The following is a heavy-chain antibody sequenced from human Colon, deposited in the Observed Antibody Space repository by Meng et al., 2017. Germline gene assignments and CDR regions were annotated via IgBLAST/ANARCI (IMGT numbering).Heavy chain of an antibody. D-gene: IGHD3-22*01. CDR1: GGSLTTDAYY. CDR2: VFASGST. CDR3: ARESQDYYDSSGDFYFFYFDY. Sequence: SETLSLTCSVSGGSLTTDAYYWNWVRQPAGRGLEWIGRVFASGSTTYNPSLERRATISLDTSKSQFSLKLTSVTAADTAVYYCARESQDYYDSSGDFYFFYFDYWGQGRLVTVSS. V-gene: IGHV4-61*02. J-gene: IGHJ4*02.